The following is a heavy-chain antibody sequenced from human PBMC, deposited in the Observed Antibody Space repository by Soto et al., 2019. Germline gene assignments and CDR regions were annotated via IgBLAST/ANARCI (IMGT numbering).Heavy chain of an antibody. CDR2: ISGRGGST. CDR3: AKDGLEATSDY. CDR1: GFTFSNYP. V-gene: IGHV3-23*01. Sequence: EVKLLESGGGLVQPGGSLRLSCVVSGFTFSNYPMSWVRQAPGKGLEWVSSISGRGGSTYYADSVKGRFTISRDNSKNTLYLQMNSLRAEDTAVYFCAKDGLEATSDYWGQGTLVTVSS. J-gene: IGHJ4*02. D-gene: IGHD5-12*01.